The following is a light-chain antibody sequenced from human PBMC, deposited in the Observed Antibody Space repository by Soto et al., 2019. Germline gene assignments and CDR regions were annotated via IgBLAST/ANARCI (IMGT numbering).Light chain of an antibody. CDR2: GNS. V-gene: IGLV1-40*01. CDR1: SSNIGAGYD. Sequence: QPVLTQPPSVSGAPGQRVTISCTGSSSNIGAGYDVHWYQQLPGTAPKLLIYGNSNRPSGVPDRFSGSKSGTSASLAITGLQAEDEADYYRQSYDSSLSGSNVVFGGGTQLTVL. J-gene: IGLJ2*01. CDR3: QSYDSSLSGSNVV.